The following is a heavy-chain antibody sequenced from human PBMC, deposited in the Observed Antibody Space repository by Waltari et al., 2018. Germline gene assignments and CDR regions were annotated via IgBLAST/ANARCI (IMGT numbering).Heavy chain of an antibody. CDR1: GGSFSGYY. CDR2: INHSGST. D-gene: IGHD3-16*02. J-gene: IGHJ3*02. CDR3: ARQTYMITFGGVIVIGAFDI. Sequence: QVQLQQWGAGLLKPSETLSLTCAVYGGSFSGYYWSWIRQPPGKGLEWIGEINHSGSTNNNPSLKSRVTISVDTSKNQFSLKLSSVTAADTAVYYCARQTYMITFGGVIVIGAFDIWGQGTMVTVSS. V-gene: IGHV4-34*01.